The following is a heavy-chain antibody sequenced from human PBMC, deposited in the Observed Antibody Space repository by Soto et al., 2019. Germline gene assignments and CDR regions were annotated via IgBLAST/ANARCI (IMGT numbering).Heavy chain of an antibody. Sequence: QVQLVQSGAEVKKPGASVKLSCKTSGYAFTNSTIHWVRQAPGQSLEWMGWINGGTGHTRYSQKFQARVTITKDSSASSAYMELSSLRSEDTAVYYCARVLTPNWFDPWGQVTLVTVSS. V-gene: IGHV1-3*01. J-gene: IGHJ5*02. CDR1: GYAFTNST. CDR2: INGGTGHT. CDR3: ARVLTPNWFDP. D-gene: IGHD2-15*01.